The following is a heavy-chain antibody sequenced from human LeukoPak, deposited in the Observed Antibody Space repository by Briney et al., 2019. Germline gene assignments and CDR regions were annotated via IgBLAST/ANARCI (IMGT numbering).Heavy chain of an antibody. V-gene: IGHV3-74*01. CDR3: AREEVARGCSSTSCRTWGPDY. J-gene: IGHJ4*02. D-gene: IGHD2-2*01. CDR2: INSDGSST. Sequence: PGGSLRLSCAASGFTFSSYWMHWVRQAPGKGLVWVSRINSDGSSTSYADSVKGRFTISRDNAKNTLYLQMNSLRAEDTAVYYCAREEVARGCSSTSCRTWGPDYWGQGTLVTVSS. CDR1: GFTFSSYW.